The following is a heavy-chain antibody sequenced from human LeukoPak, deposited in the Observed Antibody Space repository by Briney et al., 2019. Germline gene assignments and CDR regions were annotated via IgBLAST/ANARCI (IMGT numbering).Heavy chain of an antibody. D-gene: IGHD6-19*01. CDR2: IRYDGSNK. CDR1: RFTLSNYW. J-gene: IGHJ6*02. V-gene: IGHV3-30*02. CDR3: AKDPMIAVAGTFGFKNRNYYYYGMDV. Sequence: PGGSLRLSCAASRFTLSNYWMSWVRQAPGKGLEWVAFIRYDGSNKYYADSVKGRFTISRDNSKNTLYLQMNSLRAEDTAVYYCAKDPMIAVAGTFGFKNRNYYYYGMDVWGQGTTVTVSS.